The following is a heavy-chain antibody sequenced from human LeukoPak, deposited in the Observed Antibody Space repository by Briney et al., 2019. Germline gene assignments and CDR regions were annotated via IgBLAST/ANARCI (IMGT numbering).Heavy chain of an antibody. J-gene: IGHJ4*02. CDR3: AREGGYYIDY. Sequence: SETLSLTCTVSGGSVGSGSHYWSWIRQPPGKGLEWIGYIYYSGSTNYNPSLKSRVTISVDTSKNQFSLKLSSVTAADTAVYHCAREGGYYIDYWGQGTLVTVSS. V-gene: IGHV4-61*01. CDR2: IYYSGST. D-gene: IGHD3-16*01. CDR1: GGSVGSGSHY.